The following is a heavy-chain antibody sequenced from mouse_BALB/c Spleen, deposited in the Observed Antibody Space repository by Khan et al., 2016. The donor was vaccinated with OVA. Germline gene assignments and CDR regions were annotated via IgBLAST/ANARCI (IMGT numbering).Heavy chain of an antibody. CDR2: ISYSGST. Sequence: EVQLQESGPGLVKPSQSLSLTCTVTGYSITSNYAWSWIRQFPGNKLEWMGYISYSGSTNYNPSLKSRISVTRDTSENQFFLQLNSVTTEDTATYYCARQNYYDYALDYWGQGTSVTVSS. CDR3: ARQNYYDYALDY. V-gene: IGHV3-2*02. CDR1: GYSITSNYA. J-gene: IGHJ4*01. D-gene: IGHD1-1*01.